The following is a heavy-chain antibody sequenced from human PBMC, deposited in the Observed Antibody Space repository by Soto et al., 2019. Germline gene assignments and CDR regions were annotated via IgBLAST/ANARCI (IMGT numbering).Heavy chain of an antibody. Sequence: EVQLVESGGDLVQPGGSLRLSCAASGCTFRTYSMSWVRQAPGKGLECVSYITSISSTIYYPDPVKGRFTISRDNAKNSLCLQMNSLRDEDTAVYYCAKRMDYYDSSGHWYLDLWGRGTLVTVSS. CDR1: GCTFRTYS. CDR3: AKRMDYYDSSGHWYLDL. J-gene: IGHJ2*01. CDR2: ITSISSTI. V-gene: IGHV3-48*02. D-gene: IGHD3-22*01.